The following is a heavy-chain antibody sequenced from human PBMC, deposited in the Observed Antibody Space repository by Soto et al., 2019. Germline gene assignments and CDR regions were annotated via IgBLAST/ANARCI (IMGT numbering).Heavy chain of an antibody. Sequence: PSETLSLTCTVSGGSISSGGYYWSWIRQHPGKGLEWIGYIYYSGSTYYNPSLKSRVTISVDTSKNQFSLKLSSVTAADTAVYYCGGVVDSGYDPPFSLGYCYYMDVWGKGTTVTVSS. CDR3: GGVVDSGYDPPFSLGYCYYMDV. CDR1: GGSISSGGYY. V-gene: IGHV4-31*03. CDR2: IYYSGST. J-gene: IGHJ6*03. D-gene: IGHD5-12*01.